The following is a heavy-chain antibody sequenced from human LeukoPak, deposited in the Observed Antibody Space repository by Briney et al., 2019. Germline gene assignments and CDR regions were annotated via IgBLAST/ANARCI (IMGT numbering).Heavy chain of an antibody. CDR3: ARGYGDYVDGMDV. V-gene: IGHV3-64*01. CDR1: GFTFSSYT. J-gene: IGHJ6*02. CDR2: ISSNGGDT. Sequence: PGGSLRLSCAASGFTFSSYTMHWVRQAPGKGLEYASAISSNGGDTYYANSVKGRFTISRDNSKNSLYLQMNSLRAEDTAVYYCARGYGDYVDGMDVWGQGTTVTVSS. D-gene: IGHD4-17*01.